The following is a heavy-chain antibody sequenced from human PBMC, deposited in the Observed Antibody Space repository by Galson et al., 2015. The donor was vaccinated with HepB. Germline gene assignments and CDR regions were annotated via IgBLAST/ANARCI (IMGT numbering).Heavy chain of an antibody. V-gene: IGHV1-69*13. CDR1: GGTFSSYA. CDR2: IIPIFGTA. J-gene: IGHJ6*02. Sequence: SVKVSCKASGGTFSSYAISWVRQAPGQGLEWMGGIIPIFGTANYAQKFQGRVTITADESTSTAYMELSSLRSEDTAVYYCARKAGTTGGGYYYYGLDVWGQGTTVTVSS. D-gene: IGHD1-7*01. CDR3: ARKAGTTGGGYYYYGLDV.